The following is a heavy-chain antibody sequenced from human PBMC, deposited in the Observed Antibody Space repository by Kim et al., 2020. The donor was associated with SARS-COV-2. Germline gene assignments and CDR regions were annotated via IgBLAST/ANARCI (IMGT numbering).Heavy chain of an antibody. J-gene: IGHJ3*02. CDR1: GGSISSYY. V-gene: IGHV4-59*01. Sequence: SETLSLTCTVSGGSISSYYWSWIRQHPGKGLEWIGYIYYSGSTNYNPSLKSRVTISVDTSKNQFSLKLSSVTAADTAVYYCARAFTVETQLRYFDWLSPDGAFDIWGQGTMVTVSS. CDR3: ARAFTVETQLRYFDWLSPDGAFDI. CDR2: IYYSGST. D-gene: IGHD3-9*01.